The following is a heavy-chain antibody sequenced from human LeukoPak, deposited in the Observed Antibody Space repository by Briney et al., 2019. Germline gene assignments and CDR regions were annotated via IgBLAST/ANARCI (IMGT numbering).Heavy chain of an antibody. CDR1: GFTFSSYA. Sequence: GGFLRLSCAASGFTFSSYAMSWVRQAPGKGLEWVSAISGSGGSTYYADSVEGRFTISRDNSKNTVHLQMNSLRADDTAVYYCARDMGTGECSSSRCYAFDYWGQGTLVIVSS. D-gene: IGHD2-2*01. CDR2: ISGSGGST. CDR3: ARDMGTGECSSSRCYAFDY. V-gene: IGHV3-23*01. J-gene: IGHJ4*02.